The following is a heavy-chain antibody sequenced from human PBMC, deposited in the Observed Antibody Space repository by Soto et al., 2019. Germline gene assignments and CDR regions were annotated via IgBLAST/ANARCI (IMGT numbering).Heavy chain of an antibody. CDR2: ISDGGST. CDR3: ASGYYYDSSGP. Sequence: PSETLSLTCNVSGGSIYTYYWNWIRQSPGKGLEWIGYISDGGSTNYNPSLKSRVTISVDTSKNQFSLKLSSVTAADTAVYYCASGYYYDSSGPWGQGTLVTVSS. CDR1: GGSIYTYY. J-gene: IGHJ5*02. D-gene: IGHD3-22*01. V-gene: IGHV4-59*01.